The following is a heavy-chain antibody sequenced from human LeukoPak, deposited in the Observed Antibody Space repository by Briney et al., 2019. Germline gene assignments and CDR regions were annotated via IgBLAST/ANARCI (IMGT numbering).Heavy chain of an antibody. CDR1: GGSISSSSYY. D-gene: IGHD4-17*01. CDR2: IYYGGST. V-gene: IGHV4-61*01. J-gene: IGHJ4*02. CDR3: AREGLYGDYVWSLDY. Sequence: SSETLSLTCTVSGGSISSSSYYWSWIRQPPGKGLEWIGYIYYGGSTDYNPSLKSRVTISVDTSKNQFSLKLSSVTAADTAVYYCAREGLYGDYVWSLDYWGQGTLVTVSS.